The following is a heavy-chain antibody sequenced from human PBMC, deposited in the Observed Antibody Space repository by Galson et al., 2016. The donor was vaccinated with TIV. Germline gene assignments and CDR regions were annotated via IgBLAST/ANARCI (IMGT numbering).Heavy chain of an antibody. Sequence: QSGAEVKKPGESLKISCKGSGYTFTSYDINWVRQATGQGLEWMGWMNPNSGNTGYAQKFRGRVTMTRNTSVRTAYMELSSLRSEDTAVYYCARSGDYGDYSWDALDVWGQGTTVTVSS. CDR3: ARSGDYGDYSWDALDV. CDR2: MNPNSGNT. D-gene: IGHD4-17*01. J-gene: IGHJ3*01. V-gene: IGHV1-8*02. CDR1: GYTFTSYD.